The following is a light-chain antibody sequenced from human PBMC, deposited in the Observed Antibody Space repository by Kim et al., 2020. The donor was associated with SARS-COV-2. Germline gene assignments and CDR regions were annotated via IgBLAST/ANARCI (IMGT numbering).Light chain of an antibody. V-gene: IGLV2-8*01. CDR3: TSISRDHYV. J-gene: IGLJ1*01. CDR1: STDIGRSNL. Sequence: GQSSTLSSTGTSTDIGRSNLVSWDQQHPGKSPRLTLYEVTNRPSGVPDRFSGSKSGNTASLTVSGLQIEDEADYYCTSISRDHYVFGTGTKVTVL. CDR2: EVT.